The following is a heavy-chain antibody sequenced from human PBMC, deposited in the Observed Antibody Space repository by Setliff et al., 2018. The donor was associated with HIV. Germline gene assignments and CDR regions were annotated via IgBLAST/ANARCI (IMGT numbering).Heavy chain of an antibody. Sequence: EASVKVSCKASGGSFSNYGFSWVRQAPGQGLEWLGGIIPILGTTNYAPEFQDRVTITADESTSTAYLEMGNLRSEDTAVYFCARATDPTSFDYIWGSYRYTLGHWGQGTLVTVSS. V-gene: IGHV1-69*13. J-gene: IGHJ4*02. D-gene: IGHD3-16*02. CDR3: ARATDPTSFDYIWGSYRYTLGH. CDR1: GGSFSNYG. CDR2: IIPILGTT.